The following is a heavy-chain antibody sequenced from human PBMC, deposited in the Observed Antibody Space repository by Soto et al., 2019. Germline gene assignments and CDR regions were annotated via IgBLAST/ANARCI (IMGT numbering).Heavy chain of an antibody. J-gene: IGHJ4*02. V-gene: IGHV4-30-2*01. D-gene: IGHD5-12*01. CDR2: IYHSGST. CDR3: AAGGGLPRYY. CDR1: GGSISSGGYS. Sequence: QLQLQESGSGLVKPSQTLSLTCAVSGGSISSGGYSWSWIRQPPGKGLEWIGYIYHSGSTSYNPSFKSRVTISVDTLKDQFSLKLSSVTAADTAVYYCAAGGGLPRYYWGQGTLVTVSS.